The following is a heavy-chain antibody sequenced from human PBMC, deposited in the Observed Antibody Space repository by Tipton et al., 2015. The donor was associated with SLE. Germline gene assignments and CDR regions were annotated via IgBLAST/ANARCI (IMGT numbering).Heavy chain of an antibody. Sequence: TLSLTCAVYGGSFSDYFWSWIRQPPGKGLEWIGETNHSGSTKYNPSLKSRVTISVDTSKNQFSLKLSFVTAADTAVYYCARGERFGELNHDAFDIWGQGTMVTVSS. J-gene: IGHJ3*02. V-gene: IGHV4-34*01. D-gene: IGHD3-10*01. CDR2: TNHSGST. CDR3: ARGERFGELNHDAFDI. CDR1: GGSFSDYF.